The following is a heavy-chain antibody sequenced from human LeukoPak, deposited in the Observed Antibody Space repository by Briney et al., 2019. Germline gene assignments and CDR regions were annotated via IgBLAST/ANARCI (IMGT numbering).Heavy chain of an antibody. CDR2: IYWDDDK. CDR3: THRSAYVVSGWFDP. J-gene: IGHJ5*02. V-gene: IGHV2-5*02. Sequence: SGPTLVKPTQTLTLTCTFSGFSLSTSGVGVGWVRQPPGRALEWLALIYWDDDKRYSPSLKSRLTITKDTSKNQVVLTMTNMDPVDTATYYCTHRSAYVVSGWFDPWGQGTLVTVSS. CDR1: GFSLSTSGVG. D-gene: IGHD2-15*01.